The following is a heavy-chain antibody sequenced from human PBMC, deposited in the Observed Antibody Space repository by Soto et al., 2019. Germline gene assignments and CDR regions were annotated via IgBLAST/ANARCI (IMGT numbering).Heavy chain of an antibody. CDR3: ERDIDYYDSSGYQDY. CDR2: ISTSGNTI. Sequence: LALTCSASGFTFSSYEVNGVRKGPGKGLEWVSYISTSGNTIHYADSVKGRFTIYRDNGKNSLYLQMNSLRAEDTAVYYCERDIDYYDSSGYQDYWGQGTLVTVYS. CDR1: GFTFSSYE. D-gene: IGHD3-22*01. V-gene: IGHV3-48*03. J-gene: IGHJ4*02.